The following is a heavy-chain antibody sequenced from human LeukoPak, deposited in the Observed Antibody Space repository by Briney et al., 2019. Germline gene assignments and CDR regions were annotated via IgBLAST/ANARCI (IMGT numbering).Heavy chain of an antibody. D-gene: IGHD2-8*01. V-gene: IGHV3-66*01. CDR2: IYSGGST. Sequence: GGSLRLSCAASGFIFSIHGMNWVRQAPGKGLEWVSVIYSGGSTYYADSVKGRFTISRDNSKNTLYLQMGSLRDDDMAIYYCARDQEGVGAYWGQGTLVTVAS. CDR3: ARDQEGVGAY. CDR1: GFIFSIHG. J-gene: IGHJ4*02.